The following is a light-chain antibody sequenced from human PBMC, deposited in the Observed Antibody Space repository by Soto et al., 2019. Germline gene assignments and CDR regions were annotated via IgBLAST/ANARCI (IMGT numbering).Light chain of an antibody. Sequence: DIQMTQSPSTLSASVGDRVTITCRASQSISAELAWYQQKPGKAPNLLIYKTSNLESGVPSRFSGSGSGTEFTLTISSPQPDDFATYYCQKYNSYGSWTFGQGTKVDIK. CDR2: KTS. V-gene: IGKV1-5*03. CDR3: QKYNSYGSWT. J-gene: IGKJ1*01. CDR1: QSISAE.